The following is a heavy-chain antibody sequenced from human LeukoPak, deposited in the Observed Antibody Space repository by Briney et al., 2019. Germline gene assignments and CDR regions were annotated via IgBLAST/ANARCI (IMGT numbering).Heavy chain of an antibody. CDR2: ISLTGQT. V-gene: IGHV4-4*02. D-gene: IGHD1-26*01. CDR1: GGSISSTNW. J-gene: IGHJ4*02. Sequence: SGTLSLTCGVSGGSISSTNWWRWVLQSPGQGLEWIGEISLTGQTNYNPSLSGRVTMLLDESSNHLSLHLTSVTAADTATYYCSRESGAFCPFGYWGQGTLVIVPS. CDR3: SRESGAFCPFGY.